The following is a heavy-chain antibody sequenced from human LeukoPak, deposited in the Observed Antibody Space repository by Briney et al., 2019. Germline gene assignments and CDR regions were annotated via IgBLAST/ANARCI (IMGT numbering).Heavy chain of an antibody. D-gene: IGHD3-10*02. CDR1: GFTFRACV. Sequence: GKSLRLSCAASGFTFRACVMYWVRQAPGKGLEWVAAISNDGSIKHNADSVKGRFTISRDNSKNTLFLQMNSLRTEDTAVYFCARDVPFDCWGQGTRVTVSS. CDR3: ARDVPFDC. V-gene: IGHV3-30*04. J-gene: IGHJ4*02. CDR2: ISNDGSIK.